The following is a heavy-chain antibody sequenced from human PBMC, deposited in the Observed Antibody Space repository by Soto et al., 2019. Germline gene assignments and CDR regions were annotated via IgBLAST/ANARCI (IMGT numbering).Heavy chain of an antibody. V-gene: IGHV3-30*18. CDR2: ISYDGSNK. Sequence: PGGSLRLSCAASGFTFSSYGMHWVRQAPGKGLEWVAVISYDGSNKYYADSVKGRFTISRDNSKNTLYLQMNSLRAEDTAVYYCAKGAELRFLEWLLSAYYGMDVWGQGTTVTVSS. J-gene: IGHJ6*02. CDR3: AKGAELRFLEWLLSAYYGMDV. CDR1: GFTFSSYG. D-gene: IGHD3-3*01.